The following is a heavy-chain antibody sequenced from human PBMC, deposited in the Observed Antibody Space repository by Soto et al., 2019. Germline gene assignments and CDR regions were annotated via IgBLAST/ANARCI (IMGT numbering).Heavy chain of an antibody. D-gene: IGHD6-25*01. Sequence: ASVKVSCKPSGYTFTGYYIHWVRQAPGQGLEWMGWINPNSGGTNYAQKFQGWVTMTRDTSISTVYMELSRLRSDDTAVYYCARDRGKNHYIGLDVWGQGTTVTVSS. V-gene: IGHV1-2*04. CDR2: INPNSGGT. J-gene: IGHJ6*02. CDR3: ARDRGKNHYIGLDV. CDR1: GYTFTGYY.